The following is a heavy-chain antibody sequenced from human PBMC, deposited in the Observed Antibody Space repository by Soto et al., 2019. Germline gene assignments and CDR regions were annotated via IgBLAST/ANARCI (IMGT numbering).Heavy chain of an antibody. CDR3: ARGSWEYGMDV. V-gene: IGHV4-34*01. J-gene: IGHJ6*02. D-gene: IGHD1-26*01. CDR2: INHSGST. CDR1: GGSFSGYY. Sequence: SDTLSLTCAVYGGSFSGYYWSWIRQPPGKGLEWIGEINHSGSTNYNPSLKSRVTISVDTSKNQFSLKLSSVTAADTAVYYCARGSWEYGMDVWGQGTTVTVSS.